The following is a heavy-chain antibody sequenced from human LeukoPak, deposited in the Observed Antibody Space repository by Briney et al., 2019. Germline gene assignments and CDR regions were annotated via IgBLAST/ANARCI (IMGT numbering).Heavy chain of an antibody. V-gene: IGHV3-21*01. CDR2: ISSSSSYI. CDR1: GFTFSSYS. Sequence: GGSLRLSCAASGFTFSSYSMNWVRQAPGKGLEWVSSISSSSSYIYYADSVKGRYTISRDNAKNSLYLQMNSLRAEDTAVYYCARDEYYYDSSLYFQHWGQGTLVTVSS. J-gene: IGHJ1*01. CDR3: ARDEYYYDSSLYFQH. D-gene: IGHD3-22*01.